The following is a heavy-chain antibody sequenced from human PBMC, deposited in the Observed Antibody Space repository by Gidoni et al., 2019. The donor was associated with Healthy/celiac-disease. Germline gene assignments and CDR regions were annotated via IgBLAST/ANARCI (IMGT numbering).Heavy chain of an antibody. CDR3: ARWGGNGSYRAEYFQH. CDR2: IIPIFGTA. J-gene: IGHJ1*01. CDR1: GGTFSSYA. D-gene: IGHD1-26*01. V-gene: IGHV1-69*01. Sequence: QVQLVQSGAEVKKPGSSVKVSCKASGGTFSSYAIRWVRQAPGQGLEWMGGIIPIFGTANYAQKFQGRVTITADESTSTAYMELSSLRSEDTAVYYCARWGGNGSYRAEYFQHWGQGTLVTVSS.